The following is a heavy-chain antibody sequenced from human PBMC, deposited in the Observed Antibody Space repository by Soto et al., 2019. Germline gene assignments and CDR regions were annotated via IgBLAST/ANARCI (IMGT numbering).Heavy chain of an antibody. D-gene: IGHD3-10*01. J-gene: IGHJ4*02. CDR2: ISWNSGSI. CDR3: AKDLRGSGSDYDY. Sequence: EVQLVESGGGLVQPGRSLRLSCAASGFTFDDYAMHWVRQAPGKGLEWVSGISWNSGSIGYADSVKGRFTISRDNAKNSMYLQMNSLRAEDTAVYYCAKDLRGSGSDYDYWGQGTLVTVSS. V-gene: IGHV3-9*01. CDR1: GFTFDDYA.